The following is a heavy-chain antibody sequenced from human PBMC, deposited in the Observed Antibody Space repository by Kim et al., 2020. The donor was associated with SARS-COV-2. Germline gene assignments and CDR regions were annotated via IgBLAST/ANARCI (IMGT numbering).Heavy chain of an antibody. J-gene: IGHJ5*02. D-gene: IGHD3-22*01. Sequence: GGSLRLSCAASGFTFSDYYMSWIRQAPGKGLEWVAYISSSGSTIYYADSVKGRFTITRDNAKNSLYPQMNSLRAEDTAVYYCARDRYYYDSSGYNWFDPWGQGTLVTVSS. V-gene: IGHV3-11*04. CDR3: ARDRYYYDSSGYNWFDP. CDR1: GFTFSDYY. CDR2: ISSSGSTI.